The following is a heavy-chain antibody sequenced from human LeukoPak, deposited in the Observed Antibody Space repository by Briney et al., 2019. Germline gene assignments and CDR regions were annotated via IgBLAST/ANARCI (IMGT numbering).Heavy chain of an antibody. Sequence: ASVTVSCKASGYTFTSYYMHWVRQAPGQGLEWMGIINPSGGSTSYAQKFQGRVTMTRDTSTSTVYMELSSLRSEDTAVYYCARGLNYVWGSYEFDYWGQGTLVTVSS. CDR1: GYTFTSYY. CDR3: ARGLNYVWGSYEFDY. D-gene: IGHD3-16*01. J-gene: IGHJ4*02. CDR2: INPSGGST. V-gene: IGHV1-46*01.